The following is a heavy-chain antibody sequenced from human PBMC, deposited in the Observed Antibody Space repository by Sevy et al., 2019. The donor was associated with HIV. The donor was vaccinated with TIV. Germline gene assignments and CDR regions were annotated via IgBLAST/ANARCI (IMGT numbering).Heavy chain of an antibody. CDR1: GFIFSTYG. CDR2: ISFDGSDK. D-gene: IGHD3-3*01. CDR3: AKMQAWSYNDYGMDV. Sequence: GGSLRLSCAASGFIFSTYGIHWVRQAPGKGLEWVAVISFDGSDKYYADSVRGRFTISRDNSKNTLYLQMNSLRVEDTAIYYCAKMQAWSYNDYGMDVWGQGTTVTVSS. V-gene: IGHV3-30*18. J-gene: IGHJ6*02.